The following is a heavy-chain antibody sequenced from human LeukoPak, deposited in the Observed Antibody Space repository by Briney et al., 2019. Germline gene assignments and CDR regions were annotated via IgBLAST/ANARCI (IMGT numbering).Heavy chain of an antibody. D-gene: IGHD5-18*01. CDR1: GYTFTSYY. V-gene: IGHV1-46*01. J-gene: IGHJ4*02. CDR3: ARDDVDTTFDY. Sequence: ASVKVSCKASGYTFTSYYMHWVRQAPGQGLEWMGIINPSGGSTSYAQKFQGRVTMTRDTSTSTVYMELSSLRSEDTAVYFCARDDVDTTFDYWGQGTLVTVSS. CDR2: INPSGGST.